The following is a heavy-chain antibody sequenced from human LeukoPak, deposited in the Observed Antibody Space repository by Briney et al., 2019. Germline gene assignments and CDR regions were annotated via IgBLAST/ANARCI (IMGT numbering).Heavy chain of an antibody. CDR2: FDPEDGET. CDR3: ATAVVPAARKDY. D-gene: IGHD2-2*01. V-gene: IGHV1-24*01. CDR1: GYTLTELS. Sequence: ASVKVSCKVSGYTLTELSMHWVRQAPGKGLEWMGGFDPEDGETIYAQKFQGRVTMTEDTSTDTAYMELSNLRSEDTAVYYCATAVVPAARKDYWGQGTLVTVSS. J-gene: IGHJ4*02.